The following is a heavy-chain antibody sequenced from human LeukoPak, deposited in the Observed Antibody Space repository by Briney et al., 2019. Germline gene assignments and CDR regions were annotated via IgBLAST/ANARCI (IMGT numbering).Heavy chain of an antibody. D-gene: IGHD1-26*01. CDR3: AREVGGGATNYFDY. V-gene: IGHV3-23*01. Sequence: GGYLRLSSAASGLSFRSYAMSWVRQAPGKGLEWVSGVSGSGGNTYYADSVRARFTISRDNSKNTLYLQMNSLRADDTAVYYCAREVGGGATNYFDYWGQGTLVTVSS. CDR1: GLSFRSYA. J-gene: IGHJ4*02. CDR2: VSGSGGNT.